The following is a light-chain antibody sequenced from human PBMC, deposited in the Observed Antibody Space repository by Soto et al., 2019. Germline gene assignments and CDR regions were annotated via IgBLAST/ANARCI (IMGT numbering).Light chain of an antibody. Sequence: LTQSPGTLSLSQGESATLSSRPNQSVSNNYLAWYQQKTGQAPRILIYDDSNRAAGTPVRFSGSGSGTDLTLTISSLEPEDSAVYYCQNRSSWTLSFGGGTKVDIK. CDR1: QSVSNNY. J-gene: IGKJ4*01. CDR3: QNRSSWTLS. CDR2: DDS. V-gene: IGKV3D-20*02.